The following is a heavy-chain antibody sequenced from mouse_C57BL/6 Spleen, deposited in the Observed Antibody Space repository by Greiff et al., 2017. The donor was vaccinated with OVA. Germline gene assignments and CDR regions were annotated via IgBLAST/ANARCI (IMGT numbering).Heavy chain of an antibody. V-gene: IGHV1-52*01. CDR1: GYTFTSYW. Sequence: QVQLQQPGAELVRPGSSVKLSCKASGYTFTSYWMHWVKQRPIQGLEWIGNIDPSDSETHYNQKFKDKATLTVDKSTSTAYMQLSSLTSEASAVYYCARSELGLGGFDYWGQGTTLTVSS. CDR2: IDPSDSET. CDR3: ARSELGLGGFDY. J-gene: IGHJ2*01. D-gene: IGHD4-1*01.